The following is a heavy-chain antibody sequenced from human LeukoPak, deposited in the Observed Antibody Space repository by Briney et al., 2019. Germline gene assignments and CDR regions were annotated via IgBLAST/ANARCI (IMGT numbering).Heavy chain of an antibody. J-gene: IGHJ4*02. V-gene: IGHV4-31*03. CDR3: ASISYYYDSSGYYRDY. CDR1: GGSISSGGYY. Sequence: SETLSLTCTVSGGSISSGGYYWTWIRQHPGKGLEWIGYIHYSGSTNYNPSLKSRVTISIDTSKNQFSLKLSSVTAADTAVYYCASISYYYDSSGYYRDYWGQGNLVTVSS. CDR2: IHYSGST. D-gene: IGHD3-22*01.